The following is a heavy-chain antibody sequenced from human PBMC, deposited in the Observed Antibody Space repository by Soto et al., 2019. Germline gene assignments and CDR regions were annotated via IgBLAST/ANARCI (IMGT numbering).Heavy chain of an antibody. CDR3: ERGGAWRAFDI. J-gene: IGHJ3*02. CDR2: INQRGST. D-gene: IGHD5-12*01. Sequence: QVQLQQWGAGLLKPSETLSLTCAVYAGSLSVYSWTWIRQPPGKGLEWIGDINQRGSTNYNPSLKSRVTLSVDTSKNQFSLMLSSVTAADTAVYYCERGGAWRAFDIWGQGTVVTVSS. CDR1: AGSLSVYS. V-gene: IGHV4-34*01.